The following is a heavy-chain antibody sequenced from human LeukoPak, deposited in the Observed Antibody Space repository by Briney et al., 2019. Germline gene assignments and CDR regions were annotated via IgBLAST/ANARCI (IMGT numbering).Heavy chain of an antibody. CDR3: ARWFGELAFDY. V-gene: IGHV3-23*01. CDR2: TIASGGST. CDR1: GFTFSSYA. J-gene: IGHJ4*02. Sequence: GGSLRLSCAASGFTFSSYAMTWVRQAPGKGLEWVSSTIASGGSTYYADSVKGRFTISRDNSKNTLYLQMNSLRAEDTAVYYCARWFGELAFDYWGQGTLVTVSS. D-gene: IGHD3-10*01.